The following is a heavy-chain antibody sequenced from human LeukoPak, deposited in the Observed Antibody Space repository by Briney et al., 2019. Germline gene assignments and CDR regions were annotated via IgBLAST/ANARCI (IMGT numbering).Heavy chain of an antibody. CDR1: GGSISSSSYY. J-gene: IGHJ4*02. Sequence: SETLSLTCTVSGGSISSSSYYWGWIRQPPGKGLEWIGSIYYSGSTYYNPSIKSRVTISVDTSKNQFSLKLSSVTAADTAVYYCAEITVASSHYYDSSGYYYGGVFDYWGQGTLVTVSS. V-gene: IGHV4-39*01. CDR2: IYYSGST. CDR3: AEITVASSHYYDSSGYYYGGVFDY. D-gene: IGHD3-22*01.